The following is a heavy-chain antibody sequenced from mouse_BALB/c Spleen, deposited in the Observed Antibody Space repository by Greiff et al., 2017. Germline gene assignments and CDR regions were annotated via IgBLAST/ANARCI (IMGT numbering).Heavy chain of an antibody. J-gene: IGHJ1*01. CDR2: ISSGSSTI. D-gene: IGHD2-14*01. V-gene: IGHV5-17*02. Sequence: EVLLVESGGGLVQPGGSRKLSCAASGFTFSSFGMHWVRQAPEKGLEWVAYISSGSSTIYYADKVKGRFTISRDNPKNTLFLQMTSLRSEDTAMYYCARYYYRNEWYFDVWGAGTTVTVSS. CDR1: GFTFSSFG. CDR3: ARYYYRNEWYFDV.